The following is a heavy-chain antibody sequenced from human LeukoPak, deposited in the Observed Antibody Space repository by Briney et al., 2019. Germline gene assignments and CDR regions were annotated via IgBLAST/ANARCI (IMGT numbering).Heavy chain of an antibody. CDR1: GGTFSSYA. Sequence: SVKVSCKASGGTFSSYAISWVRQAPGQGLEWMGRIIPILGIANYAQKFQGRVTITADKSTSTAYMELSSLRSEDTAVYYCARVPAVPVTNWLDPWGQGTLVTVSS. J-gene: IGHJ5*02. V-gene: IGHV1-69*04. D-gene: IGHD2-2*01. CDR2: IIPILGIA. CDR3: ARVPAVPVTNWLDP.